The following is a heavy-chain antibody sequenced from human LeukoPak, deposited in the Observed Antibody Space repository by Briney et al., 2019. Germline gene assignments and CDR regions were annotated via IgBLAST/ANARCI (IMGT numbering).Heavy chain of an antibody. CDR1: GFTFGDDY. Sequence: PEGSLRLSCTASGFTFGDDYMSWFRQAPGKGLEWIGYIYYSGSTNYNPSLKSRVTISVDTSKNQFSLKLTSVTAADTAVYYCARADTQLPDHWGQGTLVIVSS. CDR2: IYYSGST. J-gene: IGHJ5*02. CDR3: ARADTQLPDH. D-gene: IGHD1-1*01. V-gene: IGHV4-59*01.